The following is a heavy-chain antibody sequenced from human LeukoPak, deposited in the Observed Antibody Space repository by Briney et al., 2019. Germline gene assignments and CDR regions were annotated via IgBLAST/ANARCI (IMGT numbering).Heavy chain of an antibody. J-gene: IGHJ4*02. CDR2: ISWNGRNT. Sequence: GGSLRLSCAASGFTFDDYDLNWVRQAPGKGLEWVSGISWNGRNTAYAESLKGRFTISRDNAKNSLYLQMTSLRAEDTAVYYCARRNYYDSSGYYPYWGQGTLVTVSS. V-gene: IGHV3-20*04. CDR1: GFTFDDYD. D-gene: IGHD3-22*01. CDR3: ARRNYYDSSGYYPY.